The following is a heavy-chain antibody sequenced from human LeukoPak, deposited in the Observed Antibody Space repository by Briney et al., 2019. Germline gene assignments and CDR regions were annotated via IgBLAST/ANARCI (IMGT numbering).Heavy chain of an antibody. Sequence: GGSLRLSCAASGFTFSSYSMNWVRQAPGKGLEWVSSISSSSSYIYYADSVKGRFTISRDNAKNSLYPQMNSPRAEDTAVYYCARDQSSAGDYWGQGTLVTVSS. CDR2: ISSSSSYI. CDR1: GFTFSSYS. D-gene: IGHD3-16*01. J-gene: IGHJ4*02. CDR3: ARDQSSAGDY. V-gene: IGHV3-21*01.